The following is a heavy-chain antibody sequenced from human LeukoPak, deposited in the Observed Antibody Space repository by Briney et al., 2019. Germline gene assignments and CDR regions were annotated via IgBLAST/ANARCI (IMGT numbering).Heavy chain of an antibody. CDR3: ATKLPGTSHFAS. Sequence: PGGSLRLSCAASGFTFNNFEMNWVRQAPGKGLEWISYVDAVGSEIHYGDSVRGRFTISRDNAKSSLYLQMHSLRAEDTAVYFCATKLPGTSHFASWGQGTLVTVSS. CDR1: GFTFNNFE. V-gene: IGHV3-48*03. J-gene: IGHJ4*02. CDR2: VDAVGSEI. D-gene: IGHD6-13*01.